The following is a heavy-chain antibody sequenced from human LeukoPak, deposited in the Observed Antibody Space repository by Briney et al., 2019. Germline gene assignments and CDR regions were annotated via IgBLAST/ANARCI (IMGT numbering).Heavy chain of an antibody. CDR2: IYSGGST. CDR1: GFTVSSNY. D-gene: IGHD1-26*01. V-gene: IGHV3-53*01. Sequence: GGSLRLSCAASGFTVSSNYMSWVRQAPGKGLEWVSVIYSGGSTYYADSAKGRFTISRDNSKNTLYLQMNSLRAEDTAVYYCARLSSESYYYYYYYMDVWGKGTTVTISS. J-gene: IGHJ6*03. CDR3: ARLSSESYYYYYYYMDV.